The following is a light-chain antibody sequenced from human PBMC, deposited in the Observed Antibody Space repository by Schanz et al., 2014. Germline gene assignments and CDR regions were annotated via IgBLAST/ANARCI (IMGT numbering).Light chain of an antibody. V-gene: IGLV2-14*01. CDR3: AAWDDSLNGRWV. CDR2: DVS. J-gene: IGLJ3*02. CDR1: NSNIGYNY. Sequence: QSALTQPASVSGSPGQSITISCTGTNSNIGYNYVSWYQQHPGKAPKLLIYDVSHRPSGVPDRFSGSKSGTSASLAISGLQSEDEADYYCAAWDDSLNGRWVFGGGTKVTVL.